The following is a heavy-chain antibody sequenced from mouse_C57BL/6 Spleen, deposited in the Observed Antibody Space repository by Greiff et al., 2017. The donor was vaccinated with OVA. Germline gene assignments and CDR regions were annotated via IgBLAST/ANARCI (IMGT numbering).Heavy chain of an antibody. J-gene: IGHJ2*01. Sequence: QVQLQQPGAELVKPGASVKLSCKASGYTFTSYWMQWVKQRPGQGLEWIGEIDPSDSYTNYNQKFKGKATLTVDTSSSTAYMQLSSLTSEDSAVYYCARWWLLRKYFDYWGQGTTLTVSS. CDR1: GYTFTSYW. V-gene: IGHV1-50*01. CDR3: ARWWLLRKYFDY. D-gene: IGHD2-3*01. CDR2: IDPSDSYT.